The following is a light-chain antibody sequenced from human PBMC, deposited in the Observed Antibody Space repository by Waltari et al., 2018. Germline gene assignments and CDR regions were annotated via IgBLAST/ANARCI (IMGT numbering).Light chain of an antibody. V-gene: IGLV3-21*04. J-gene: IGLJ2*01. Sequence: SYVLTQPPSVSVAPGKTARVICGGNAIGSQTVHWYQQKPGQAPVVVLSYDSDRHSGIPGRFAGSNAGDTATLTIRRVEAGDEADYYCQVWDSSNDHPVVFGGGTKLTVL. CDR3: QVWDSSNDHPVV. CDR2: YDS. CDR1: AIGSQT.